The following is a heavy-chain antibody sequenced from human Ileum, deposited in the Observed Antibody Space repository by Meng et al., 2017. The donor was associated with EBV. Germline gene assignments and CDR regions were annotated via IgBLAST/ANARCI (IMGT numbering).Heavy chain of an antibody. CDR2: ISADSGNT. CDR1: GYTFTNYG. Sequence: QAQLVQYVAEVKKPGASVKVSCNASGYTFTNYGIGWVRQAPGQVLEWMGRISADSGNTNYPQKFQGRVTMTTDTSTRTAYMEVRRLRSDDTAVYYCARGVTTVLYWFFDLWGRGTLVTVSS. CDR3: ARGVTTVLYWFFDL. J-gene: IGHJ2*01. V-gene: IGHV1-18*01. D-gene: IGHD4-11*01.